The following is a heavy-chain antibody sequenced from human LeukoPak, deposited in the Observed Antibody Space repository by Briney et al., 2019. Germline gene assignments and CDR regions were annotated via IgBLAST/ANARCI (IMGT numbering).Heavy chain of an antibody. CDR3: ARADCSSSSCPSTFDY. CDR1: GFIFSNYG. J-gene: IGHJ4*02. Sequence: GGSLRLSCVASGFIFSNYGLHWVRQAPGKGLEWVAVIWYDGSRKYYADSVKGRFTISRDNSKNTLSLQMNSLRVEDTAVYYCARADCSSSSCPSTFDYWGQGTLVTVSS. V-gene: IGHV3-33*01. CDR2: IWYDGSRK. D-gene: IGHD2-2*01.